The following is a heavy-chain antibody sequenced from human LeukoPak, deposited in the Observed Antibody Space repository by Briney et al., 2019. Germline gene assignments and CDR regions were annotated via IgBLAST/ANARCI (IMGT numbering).Heavy chain of an antibody. D-gene: IGHD4-17*01. CDR2: INPSGGST. V-gene: IGHV1-46*01. CDR1: GYTLTSYY. Sequence: ASVKVSCKASGYTLTSYYMHWVRQAPGQGLEWMGIINPSGGSTSYAQKFQGRVTMTRDTSTSTVYMEPSSLRSEDTAVYYCARTTVTTYYFDYWGQGTLVTVSS. J-gene: IGHJ4*02. CDR3: ARTTVTTYYFDY.